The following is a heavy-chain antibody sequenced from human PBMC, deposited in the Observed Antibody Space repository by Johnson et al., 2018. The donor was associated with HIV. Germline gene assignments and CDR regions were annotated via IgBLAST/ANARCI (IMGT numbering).Heavy chain of an antibody. V-gene: IGHV3-30*02. Sequence: QVQLVESGGGVVQPGGSLRLSCAASGFTFSSYAMHWVRQAPGKGLEWVAFIRYDGSNNYYADSVKGRFTISRDNSKNTLYLQMDSLRAEDTAVYYCAKERQLVRAFDIWGQGTMVTVSS. J-gene: IGHJ3*02. CDR2: IRYDGSNN. D-gene: IGHD6-6*01. CDR3: AKERQLVRAFDI. CDR1: GFTFSSYA.